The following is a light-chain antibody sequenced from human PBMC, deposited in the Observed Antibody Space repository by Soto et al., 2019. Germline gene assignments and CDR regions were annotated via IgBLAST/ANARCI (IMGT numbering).Light chain of an antibody. CDR1: QSLSNNIY. J-gene: IGKJ3*01. Sequence: EIGLTLSPVTLSLSPGERATLSCRASQSLSNNIYLAWDQQKPGQAPRLLIYGASSRATGIPDRFSGSGSGTDFTLTISRLEPEDFAVYYCQQYGSFIFTFAPVTKVDIK. CDR3: QQYGSFIFT. V-gene: IGKV3-20*01. CDR2: GAS.